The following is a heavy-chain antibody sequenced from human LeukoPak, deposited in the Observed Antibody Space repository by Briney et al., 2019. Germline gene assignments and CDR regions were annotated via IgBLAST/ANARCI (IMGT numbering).Heavy chain of an antibody. CDR3: ATAAIDY. V-gene: IGHV1-69-2*01. Sequence: ASVKVSCKVSGCTFTHYYMHWVQQAPGKGLEWMGLVDPEDGETIYAEKFQGRVTITADTSTDTAYMELSSLRSEDTAVYYCATAAIDYWGQGTLVTVSS. CDR1: GCTFTHYY. J-gene: IGHJ4*02. CDR2: VDPEDGET.